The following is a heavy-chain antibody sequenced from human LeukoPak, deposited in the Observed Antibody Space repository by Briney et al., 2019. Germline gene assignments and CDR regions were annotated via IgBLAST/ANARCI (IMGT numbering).Heavy chain of an antibody. V-gene: IGHV1-69*13. J-gene: IGHJ4*02. CDR2: IIPIFGTA. D-gene: IGHD2-21*02. CDR1: GGTFSSYA. Sequence: SVKVSCEASGGTFSSYAISWVRQAPGQGLEWMGGIIPIFGTANYAQKFQGRVTITADESTSTAYMELSSLRSEDTAVYYCARGRAHCGGACYSPFDYWGQGTLVTVSS. CDR3: ARGRAHCGGACYSPFDY.